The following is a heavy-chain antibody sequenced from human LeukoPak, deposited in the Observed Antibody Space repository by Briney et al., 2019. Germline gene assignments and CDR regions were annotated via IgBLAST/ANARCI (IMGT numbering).Heavy chain of an antibody. D-gene: IGHD2-15*01. V-gene: IGHV3-30*03. CDR3: SRDHAGSGRAFDY. J-gene: IGHJ4*02. CDR2: LSSGGINK. CDR1: GFTFSTYG. Sequence: GGSLRLSCAASGFTFSTYGIHWVRQAPGKGLEWVGLLSSGGINKHYADSVKGRFIISRDNSMNTLYLQLNSLGVDDTAVYYCSRDHAGSGRAFDYWGQGTLVTVSS.